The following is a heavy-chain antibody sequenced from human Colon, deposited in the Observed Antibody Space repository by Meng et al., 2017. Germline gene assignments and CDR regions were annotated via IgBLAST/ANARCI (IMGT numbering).Heavy chain of an antibody. Sequence: QVQHVQSGTEVKKPGASVKVSCKTAGFTFASYAIQWVRQAPGQSLEWMGWISVGNGNTKYSQKFQDRLTITRDTSASTAYMELSGLKSEDTAVYYCARDLYTSGRFDYWGQGTLVTVSS. CDR3: ARDLYTSGRFDY. J-gene: IGHJ4*02. D-gene: IGHD3-10*01. V-gene: IGHV1-3*01. CDR2: ISVGNGNT. CDR1: GFTFASYA.